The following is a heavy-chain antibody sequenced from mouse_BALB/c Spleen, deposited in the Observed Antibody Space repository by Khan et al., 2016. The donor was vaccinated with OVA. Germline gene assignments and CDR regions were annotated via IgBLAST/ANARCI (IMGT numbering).Heavy chain of an antibody. CDR3: AREGAYYRSDGWFAY. J-gene: IGHJ3*01. D-gene: IGHD2-14*01. CDR1: GYTFTSYT. CDR2: INPSNSYT. V-gene: IGHV1-4*01. Sequence: QVQLIESGAELARPGASVKMSCKASGYTFTSYTMHWIKQRPGQGLEWIGYINPSNSYTNYNQKFKEKATLTADKSSSTPYMQLSSLTSEDSAVYYCAREGAYYRSDGWFAYWGQGTLVTVSA.